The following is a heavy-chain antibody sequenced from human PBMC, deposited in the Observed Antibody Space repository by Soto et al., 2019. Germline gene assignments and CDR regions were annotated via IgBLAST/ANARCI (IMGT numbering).Heavy chain of an antibody. CDR2: IIPISGTA. CDR1: GGTFSSYA. CDR3: ARHEGTYYYYGMDV. V-gene: IGHV1-69*12. Sequence: QVQLVQSGAEVKKHGSSVKVSCKASGGTFSSYAISWVRQAPGQGLESMGGIIPISGTANYAQKFQDRVTITAEESATTAYMELSSLRSEDTAVYYCARHEGTYYYYGMDVWGQGTTVTVSS. J-gene: IGHJ6*02.